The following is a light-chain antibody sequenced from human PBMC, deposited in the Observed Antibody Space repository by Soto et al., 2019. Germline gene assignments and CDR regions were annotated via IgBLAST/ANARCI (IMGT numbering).Light chain of an antibody. V-gene: IGKV3D-20*01. Sequence: EIVLTQSPATLSLSPGERATLSCGASQSVSYSYLAWYQQKPGLAPRLLIYDASSRATGIPDRFSGSGSGTDFTLTISRLEPEDFAVYYCQQYGSSPFTFGPGTKVDIK. CDR1: QSVSYSY. J-gene: IGKJ3*01. CDR2: DAS. CDR3: QQYGSSPFT.